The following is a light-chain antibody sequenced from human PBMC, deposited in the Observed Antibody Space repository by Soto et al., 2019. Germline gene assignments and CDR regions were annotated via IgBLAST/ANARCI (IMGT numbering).Light chain of an antibody. CDR3: CSYGVTYSYV. CDR1: SSDVGNNF. J-gene: IGLJ1*01. Sequence: LTQPRSVSGSPGQSVTISCTGISSDVGNNFVSWYQQHPGKAPKLIIYDVSKRPSGVPDRFSGSKSGNTASLTLSGLQAEDEADYYCCSYGVTYSYVFGTGTKVTVL. V-gene: IGLV2-11*01. CDR2: DVS.